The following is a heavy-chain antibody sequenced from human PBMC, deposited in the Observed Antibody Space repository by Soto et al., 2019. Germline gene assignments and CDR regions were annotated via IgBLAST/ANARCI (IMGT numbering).Heavy chain of an antibody. D-gene: IGHD6-19*01. CDR2: IRYDGSNK. CDR3: ASDYSSGWPIDY. Sequence: GGSLRLSCGASGFTFSSYGMHWVRQAPGKGLEWVAVIRYDGSNKYYADSVKGRFTISRDNSKNTLYLQMNSLRAEDTAVYYCASDYSSGWPIDYWGQGTLVTVSS. V-gene: IGHV3-33*01. J-gene: IGHJ4*02. CDR1: GFTFSSYG.